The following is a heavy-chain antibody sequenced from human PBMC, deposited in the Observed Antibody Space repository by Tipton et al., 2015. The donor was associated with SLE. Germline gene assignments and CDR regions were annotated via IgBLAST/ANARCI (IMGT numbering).Heavy chain of an antibody. CDR2: IRYDGSIK. CDR1: GFTFSSYG. CDR3: AKDFYSSGWDPIDY. V-gene: IGHV3-30*02. J-gene: IGHJ4*02. D-gene: IGHD6-19*01. Sequence: SLRLSCAASGFTFSSYGMHWVRQAPGKGLEWVAFIRYDGSIKYYADSVKGRFTISRDNSKNTLYLQVNSLRAEDTAVYYCAKDFYSSGWDPIDYWGQGTLVTVSS.